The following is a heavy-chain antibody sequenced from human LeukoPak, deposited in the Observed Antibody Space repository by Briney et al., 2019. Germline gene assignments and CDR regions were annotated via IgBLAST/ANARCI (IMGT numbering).Heavy chain of an antibody. D-gene: IGHD3-3*01. J-gene: IGHJ4*02. V-gene: IGHV3-23*01. Sequence: PGGSLRLSCAASGFTFSSYAINWVRQAPGKGLEWVSEISVSGDNTYYTHSVKGGFTISRDNSKNTLYLQMTSLRAVDTAVYYCAKVGQPWSIWSYFDAWGQGTLVTVSS. CDR2: ISVSGDNT. CDR1: GFTFSSYA. CDR3: AKVGQPWSIWSYFDA.